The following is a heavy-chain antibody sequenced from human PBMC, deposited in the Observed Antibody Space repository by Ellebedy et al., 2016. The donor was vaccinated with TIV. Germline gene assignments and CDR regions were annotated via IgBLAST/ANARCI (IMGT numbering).Heavy chain of an antibody. V-gene: IGHV1-69*05. CDR2: IIPIFGTA. D-gene: IGHD3-3*01. Sequence: AASVKVSCKASGGTFSSYAISWVRQAPGQGLEWMGGIIPIFGTANYAQKFQGRVTMTRDTSTSTVYMGLSSLRSEDTAVYYCARVWSSPMGYYYGMDVWGQGTTVTVSS. CDR1: GGTFSSYA. J-gene: IGHJ6*02. CDR3: ARVWSSPMGYYYGMDV.